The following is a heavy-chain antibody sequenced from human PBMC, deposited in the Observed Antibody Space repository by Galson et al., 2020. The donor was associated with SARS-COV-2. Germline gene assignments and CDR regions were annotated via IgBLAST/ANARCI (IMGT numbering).Heavy chain of an antibody. CDR1: GFTFSKYW. V-gene: IGHV3-74*01. Sequence: GESLKISCEGSGFTFSKYWMHWVRQVPGKGLVWISRIDGGGSNTAYADSVKGRFTISRDNAKNTLYLQMNSLRAEDSALYYCGRQRYCTGGTCQGDWGQGTLVTVSS. CDR3: GRQRYCTGGTCQGD. D-gene: IGHD2-8*02. CDR2: IDGGGSNT. J-gene: IGHJ4*02.